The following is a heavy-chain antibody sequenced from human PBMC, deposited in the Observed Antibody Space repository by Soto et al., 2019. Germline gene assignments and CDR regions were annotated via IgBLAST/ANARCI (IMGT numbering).Heavy chain of an antibody. D-gene: IGHD6-13*01. CDR3: ARGRIAADPSDY. CDR1: GFTFSSYW. V-gene: IGHV3-74*01. J-gene: IGHJ4*02. CDR2: INSDGRST. Sequence: EVQLVESGGGLVQPGGSLRLSCAASGFTFSSYWMHWVRQAPGKGLVWVSRINSDGRSTSYADYVKGRFTISRDNAKNTLYLQMNSLRAEDTAVYYCARGRIAADPSDYWGQGTLVTVSS.